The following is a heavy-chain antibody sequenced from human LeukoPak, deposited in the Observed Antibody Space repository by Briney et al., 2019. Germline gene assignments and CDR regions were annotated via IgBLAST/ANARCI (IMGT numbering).Heavy chain of an antibody. J-gene: IGHJ4*02. CDR2: IYHSGST. Sequence: SETLSLTCTVSGYSISSGYYWGWIRQPPGKGLEWIGSIYHSGSTYYNPSLKSRVTISVDTSKNQFSLNLSSVTSADTAVYYCARVTRRNGAPIDYWGQGTLVTVSS. CDR3: ARVTRRNGAPIDY. V-gene: IGHV4-38-2*02. CDR1: GYSISSGYY. D-gene: IGHD1-1*01.